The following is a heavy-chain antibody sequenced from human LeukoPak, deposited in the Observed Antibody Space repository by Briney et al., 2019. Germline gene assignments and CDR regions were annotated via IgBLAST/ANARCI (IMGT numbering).Heavy chain of an antibody. J-gene: IGHJ6*03. CDR2: IRYDGSNK. Sequence: PGGSLRLSCAASGFTFSSYGMHWVRQAPGKGLEWVAFIRYDGSNKYYADSVKGRFTISRDNSKNTLYLQMNSLRAEDTAVYYCARDSKKSDYYMDVWGKGTTVTVSS. CDR1: GFTFSSYG. V-gene: IGHV3-30*02. CDR3: ARDSKKSDYYMDV.